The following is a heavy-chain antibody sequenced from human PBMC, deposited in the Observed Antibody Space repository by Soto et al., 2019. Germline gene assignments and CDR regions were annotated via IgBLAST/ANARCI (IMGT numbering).Heavy chain of an antibody. J-gene: IGHJ6*02. CDR1: GGTFSSYA. CDR3: ASCTNGVLYYYYGMDV. V-gene: IGHV1-69*06. Sequence: QVQLVQSGAEVKKPGSSVKFSCTASGGTFSSYAISWVRQAPGQGLAWMGGIIPIFGTANYAQKFQGRVTITADKSTSTAYMELSSLRSEDTAVYYCASCTNGVLYYYYGMDVWCQGTTVTVSS. D-gene: IGHD2-8*01. CDR2: IIPIFGTA.